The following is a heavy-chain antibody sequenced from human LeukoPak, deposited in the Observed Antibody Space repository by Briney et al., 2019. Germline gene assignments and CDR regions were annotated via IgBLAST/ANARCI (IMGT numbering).Heavy chain of an antibody. CDR1: GFTFSSYW. J-gene: IGHJ6*03. CDR3: ARDLSYYGSGSYFWDYYDYMDV. D-gene: IGHD3-10*01. Sequence: GGSLRLSCAASGFTFSSYWMSWVRQAPGKGLEWVANIKQDGSEKYYVDSVKGRFTISRDNAKNSLYLQMNSLRAEDTAVYYCARDLSYYGSGSYFWDYYDYMDVWGKGTTVTISS. V-gene: IGHV3-7*01. CDR2: IKQDGSEK.